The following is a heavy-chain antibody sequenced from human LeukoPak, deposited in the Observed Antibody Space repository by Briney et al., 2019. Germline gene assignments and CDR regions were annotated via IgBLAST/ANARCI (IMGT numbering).Heavy chain of an antibody. CDR2: ISGGSSTI. J-gene: IGHJ4*02. CDR1: GFTLSSYS. CDR3: ARVCSNQWLDY. D-gene: IGHD6-19*01. V-gene: IGHV3-48*01. Sequence: QSGGSLRLSCAASGFTLSSYSMNWVRQAPGKGLEWVSYISGGSSTIYYADSVKGRFTVSRDNAKNSLYLLMDTPRAEDTAVYYCARVCSNQWLDYWGQGTLVTVSS.